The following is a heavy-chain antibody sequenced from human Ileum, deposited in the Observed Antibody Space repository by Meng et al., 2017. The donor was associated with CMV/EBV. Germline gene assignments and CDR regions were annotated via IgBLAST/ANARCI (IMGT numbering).Heavy chain of an antibody. V-gene: IGHV1-2*02. Sequence: TAYNIHWVRKAPGQGLEWMGWINPNSAGTNYAQRFQGGVTMTWDTSSSTAYMELSRLRSDDTAVYYCARDNQGFCTSARCYEGDWFDPWGQGTLVTSPQ. J-gene: IGHJ5*02. D-gene: IGHD2-2*01. CDR2: INPNSAGT. CDR1: TAYN. CDR3: ARDNQGFCTSARCYEGDWFDP.